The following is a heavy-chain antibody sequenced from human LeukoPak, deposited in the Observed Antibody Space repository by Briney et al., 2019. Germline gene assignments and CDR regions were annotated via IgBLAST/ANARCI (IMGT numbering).Heavy chain of an antibody. CDR3: ARDSPFYCGGDCLHRFDY. CDR2: ISYDGSNK. J-gene: IGHJ4*02. V-gene: IGHV3-30*03. D-gene: IGHD2-21*02. CDR1: GFSISDSY. Sequence: QPGGSQRLSCASSGFSISDSYMNWVRQAPGKGLEWVAVISYDGSNKYYADSVRGRFTISRDNSKNTLYLQMNSLRAEDTAIYYCARDSPFYCGGDCLHRFDYWGQGTLVTVSS.